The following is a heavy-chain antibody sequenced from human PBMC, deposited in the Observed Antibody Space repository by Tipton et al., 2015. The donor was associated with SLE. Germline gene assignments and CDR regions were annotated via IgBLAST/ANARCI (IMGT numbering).Heavy chain of an antibody. CDR2: ISSGGTSM. V-gene: IGHV3-48*01. J-gene: IGHJ4*02. Sequence: GSLRLSCAASGFIFNTYSFHWVRQAPGKGLEWVSKISSGGTSMYYADSVKGRFTISRDNAKNSLYLQLNSLRAEDTAVYYCAKVDRTNMVTSFDYWGQGTLVTVSS. D-gene: IGHD5-18*01. CDR1: GFIFNTYS. CDR3: AKVDRTNMVTSFDY.